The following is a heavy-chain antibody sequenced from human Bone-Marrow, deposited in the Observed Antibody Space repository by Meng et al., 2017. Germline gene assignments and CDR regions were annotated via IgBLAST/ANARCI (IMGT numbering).Heavy chain of an antibody. Sequence: VWRQGSGPGLGKPSGTLSLTCAVSGASISSSHWWGWVRQPPGKGLEWIGEIYHDGSTNYTPSLKSRVTISVDKSKNQFSLKLSSVTAADTAVYYCARAAYDIWSGYAPWGQGSLVTVSS. D-gene: IGHD3-3*01. CDR3: ARAAYDIWSGYAP. J-gene: IGHJ5*02. CDR1: GASISSSHW. V-gene: IGHV4-4*02. CDR2: IYHDGST.